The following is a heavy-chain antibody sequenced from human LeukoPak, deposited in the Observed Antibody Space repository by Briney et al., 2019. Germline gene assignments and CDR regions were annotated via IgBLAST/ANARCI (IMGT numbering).Heavy chain of an antibody. Sequence: SVKVSCKASGGTFSSYAFSWVRQAPGQGLEWMGGIIPIFGTANYAQKFQGRVTITTDESTSTAYMELSSLRSEDTAVYYCARAYDSSGYYRPAAAFDIWGQETMVTVSS. V-gene: IGHV1-69*05. CDR2: IIPIFGTA. CDR1: GGTFSSYA. J-gene: IGHJ3*02. D-gene: IGHD3-22*01. CDR3: ARAYDSSGYYRPAAAFDI.